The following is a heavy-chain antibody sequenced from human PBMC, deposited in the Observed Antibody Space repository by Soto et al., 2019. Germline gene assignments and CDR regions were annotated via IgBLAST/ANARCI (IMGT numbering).Heavy chain of an antibody. V-gene: IGHV3-30-3*01. J-gene: IGHJ6*02. Sequence: GSLRLSCAASGFTFSSYAMHWVRQAPGKGLEWVAVISYDGSNKYYADSVKGRFTISRDNSKNTLYLQMNSLRAEDTAVYYCAREGSGYCISTSCTGDVWGQGTTVTVYS. CDR1: GFTFSSYA. CDR3: AREGSGYCISTSCTGDV. CDR2: ISYDGSNK. D-gene: IGHD2-2*03.